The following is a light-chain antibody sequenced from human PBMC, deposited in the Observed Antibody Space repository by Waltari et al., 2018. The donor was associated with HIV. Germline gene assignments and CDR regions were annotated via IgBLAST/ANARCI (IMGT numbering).Light chain of an antibody. CDR3: HQRNSCPRT. Sequence: EAVLTQSPANLSLSSGERATLSCRDSMNVNDYLAWYQQKPGQAPRILIYDASHRATDIPASFSGSGSGTDFTLTISSLEPDDSAVYYCHQRNSCPRTFGQGTKLEIK. CDR2: DAS. J-gene: IGKJ1*01. V-gene: IGKV3-11*01. CDR1: MNVNDY.